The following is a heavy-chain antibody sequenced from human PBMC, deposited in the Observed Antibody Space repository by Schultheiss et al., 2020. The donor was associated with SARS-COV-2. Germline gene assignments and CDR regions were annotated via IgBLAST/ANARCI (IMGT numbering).Heavy chain of an antibody. CDR3: ANSVCSSTSCSLDAFDI. CDR1: GFTFSSYA. J-gene: IGHJ3*02. Sequence: GGSLRLSCAASGFTFSSYAMHWVRQAPGKGLEYVSAISSNGGSTYYANSVKGRFTISRDNSKNTLYLQMGSLRAEDMAVYYCANSVCSSTSCSLDAFDIWGQGTMVTVSS. D-gene: IGHD2-2*01. V-gene: IGHV3-64*01. CDR2: ISSNGGST.